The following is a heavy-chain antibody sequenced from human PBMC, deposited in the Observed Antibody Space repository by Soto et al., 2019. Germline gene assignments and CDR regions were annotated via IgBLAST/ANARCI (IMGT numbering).Heavy chain of an antibody. CDR3: AREIDGYYGMDV. V-gene: IGHV1-69*12. CDR1: GGTFSTDS. J-gene: IGHJ6*02. Sequence: QVQLVQSGAEVKKPGSSVKVSCKASGGTFSTDSISWVRQAPGQGLEWMGGIIPMFGTANNAQKFQGRVTITADEFTSTAYMELSSLRSEDTAVYFCAREIDGYYGMDVWGQGTTVTVAS. CDR2: IIPMFGTA.